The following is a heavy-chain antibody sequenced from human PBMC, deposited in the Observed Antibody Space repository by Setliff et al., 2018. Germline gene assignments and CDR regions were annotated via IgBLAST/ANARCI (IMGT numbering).Heavy chain of an antibody. V-gene: IGHV3-7*01. Sequence: LRLSCAASGFTFNNYAMAWVRQAPGRGLEWVANINQVGNARYYVDSVKGRFTISRDNAKNSLFLQMNSLRAEDSAVYFCARDPNGDYVGAFDPWGQGILVTVSS. CDR3: ARDPNGDYVGAFDP. D-gene: IGHD4-17*01. J-gene: IGHJ5*02. CDR1: GFTFNNYA. CDR2: INQVGNAR.